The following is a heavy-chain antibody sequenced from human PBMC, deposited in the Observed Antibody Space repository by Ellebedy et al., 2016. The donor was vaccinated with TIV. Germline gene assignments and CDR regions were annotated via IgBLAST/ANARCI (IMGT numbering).Heavy chain of an antibody. CDR3: ARENYDVLTGVGDAFDI. V-gene: IGHV4-4*07. Sequence: PSETLSLTCTVSGGSISSDFWSWIRQPAGKGLEWIGRIYSSGSSTYNPSLQSRVTVSVDVSKNQFSLKLTSVTAADPAVYYCARENYDVLTGVGDAFDIWGQGTMVTVSS. D-gene: IGHD3-9*01. CDR2: IYSSGSS. J-gene: IGHJ3*02. CDR1: GGSISSDF.